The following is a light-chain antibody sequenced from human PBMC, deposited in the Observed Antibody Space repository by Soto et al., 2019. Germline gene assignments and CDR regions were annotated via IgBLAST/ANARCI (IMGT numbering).Light chain of an antibody. V-gene: IGLV2-14*01. CDR3: SSYTSSSTWV. J-gene: IGLJ1*01. CDR1: SSDVGGYNY. Sequence: QSALTQPASVSGSPGQSITISCTGTSSDVGGYNYVSWYQQHPGKAPKLIIYEVNNRPSGVSNRFSGSKSGNTASLTISGLQAKDEADYYCSSYTSSSTWVFGTGTKLTVL. CDR2: EVN.